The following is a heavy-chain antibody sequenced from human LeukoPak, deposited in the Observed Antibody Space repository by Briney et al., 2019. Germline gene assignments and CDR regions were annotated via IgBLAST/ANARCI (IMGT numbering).Heavy chain of an antibody. CDR2: ISYDGSNK. D-gene: IGHD6-13*01. Sequence: GGSLRLSCAASGFAFSSYAMHWVRQAPGKGLEWVAVISYDGSNKYYADSVKGRFTISRDNSKNTLYLQMNSLRAEDTAVYYCARHRISSSWYPMGFQHWGQGTLVTVSS. V-gene: IGHV3-30*04. J-gene: IGHJ1*01. CDR1: GFAFSSYA. CDR3: ARHRISSSWYPMGFQH.